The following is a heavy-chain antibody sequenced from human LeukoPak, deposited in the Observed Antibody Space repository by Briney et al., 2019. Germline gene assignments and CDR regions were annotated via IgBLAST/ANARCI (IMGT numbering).Heavy chain of an antibody. CDR1: GFTFSSYS. Sequence: PGGSLRLSCAASGFTFSSYSMNCVRQAPGKGLEWVSSISSSSSYIYYAHSVKGRFTISRDNAKNSLYLQMNSLRAEDTAVYYCARLVAGYDAFDIWGQGTMVTVSS. CDR3: ARLVAGYDAFDI. D-gene: IGHD6-19*01. CDR2: ISSSSSYI. J-gene: IGHJ3*02. V-gene: IGHV3-21*01.